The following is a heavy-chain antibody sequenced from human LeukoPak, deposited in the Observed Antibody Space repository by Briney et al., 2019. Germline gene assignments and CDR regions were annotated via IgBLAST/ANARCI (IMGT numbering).Heavy chain of an antibody. D-gene: IGHD4-17*01. CDR1: GGSISSGGYS. CDR3: ARGKDSPDYVDYLDY. V-gene: IGHV4-30-2*01. CDR2: IYHSGST. J-gene: IGHJ4*02. Sequence: SQTLSLTCAVSGGSISSGGYSWSWIRQPPGKGLEWIGYIYHSGSTYYNPSLKSRVTISVDRSKNQFSLKLSSVTAADTAVYYCARGKDSPDYVDYLDYWGQGTLVTVSS.